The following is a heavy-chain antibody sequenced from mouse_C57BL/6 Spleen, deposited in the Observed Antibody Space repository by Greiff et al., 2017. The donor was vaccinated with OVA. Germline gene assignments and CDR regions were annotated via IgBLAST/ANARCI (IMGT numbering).Heavy chain of an antibody. Sequence: QVQLQQSGAELVRPGASVTLSCKASGYTFTDYEMHWVKQTPVHGLEWIGAIDPETGGTAYNQKFKGKAILTADKSSSTAYMELRSLTSEDSAVYYCTRSNYYGSSYNWYFDVWGTGTTVTVSS. D-gene: IGHD1-1*01. J-gene: IGHJ1*03. CDR1: GYTFTDYE. CDR3: TRSNYYGSSYNWYFDV. V-gene: IGHV1-15*01. CDR2: IDPETGGT.